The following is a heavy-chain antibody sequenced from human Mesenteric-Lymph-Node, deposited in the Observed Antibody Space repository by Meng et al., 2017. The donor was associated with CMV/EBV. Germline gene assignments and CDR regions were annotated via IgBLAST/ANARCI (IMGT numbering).Heavy chain of an antibody. D-gene: IGHD1-20*01. CDR2: IIPIFGTA. Sequence: SVKVSCKASGGTFSPYAISWVRQAPGQGLEWMGGIIPIFGTANYAQKFQGRVTITTDESTSTAYMELSSLRSEDTAVYYCARGPPYNWNLRGSFDYWGQGTLVTVSS. CDR3: ARGPPYNWNLRGSFDY. J-gene: IGHJ4*02. V-gene: IGHV1-69*05. CDR1: GGTFSPYA.